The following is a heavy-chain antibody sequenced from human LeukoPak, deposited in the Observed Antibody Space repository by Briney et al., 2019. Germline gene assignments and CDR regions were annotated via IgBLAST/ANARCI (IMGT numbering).Heavy chain of an antibody. CDR3: ARGYYYDSSGNLDY. V-gene: IGHV3-30*04. CDR2: ISYGGSNK. J-gene: IGHJ4*02. D-gene: IGHD3-22*01. CDR1: GFTFSSYA. Sequence: GGSLRLSCAASGFTFSSYAMHWVRQAPGKELEWVAVISYGGSNKYYADSVKRRFTISRDNSKNTLYLQMNTLRAEDTAVYYCARGYYYDSSGNLDYWGQGTLVTVSS.